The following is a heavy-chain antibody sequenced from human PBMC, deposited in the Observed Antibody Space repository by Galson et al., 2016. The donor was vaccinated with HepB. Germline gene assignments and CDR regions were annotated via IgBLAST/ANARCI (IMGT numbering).Heavy chain of an antibody. CDR2: IGGDGAT. Sequence: SLRLSCAASGFTFSNHAMSWVRQAPGKGLEWVSTIGGDGATFYGDSVKGRFTISRDDSKSTLYLRMDSLRVEDTATYHCTKRCMTNTCHNADDFWGQGTLATVSS. D-gene: IGHD2-8*01. J-gene: IGHJ4*02. V-gene: IGHV3-23*01. CDR3: TKRCMTNTCHNADDF. CDR1: GFTFSNHA.